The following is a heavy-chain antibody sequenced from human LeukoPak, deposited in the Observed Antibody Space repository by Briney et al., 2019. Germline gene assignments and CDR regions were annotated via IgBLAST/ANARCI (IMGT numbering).Heavy chain of an antibody. V-gene: IGHV7-4-1*02. CDR3: ARVDYDSCGYYYSDY. CDR2: INTNTGNP. D-gene: IGHD3-22*01. Sequence: ASVKVSCKASGYTFNSYAMNWVRQAPGQGLEWMGWINTNTGNPTYAQGFTGRFVFSLDTSVSTAYLQINNLKAEDTAVYYCARVDYDSCGYYYSDYWGQGTLVTVSS. J-gene: IGHJ4*02. CDR1: GYTFNSYA.